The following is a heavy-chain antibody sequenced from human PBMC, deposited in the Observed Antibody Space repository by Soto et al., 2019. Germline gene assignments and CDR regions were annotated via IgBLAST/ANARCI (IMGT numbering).Heavy chain of an antibody. CDR3: ARSFNDWTTYFDY. V-gene: IGHV3-53*01. CDR1: GFSVTDHY. CDR2: LYTGGSA. D-gene: IGHD3-9*01. J-gene: IGHJ4*02. Sequence: GGSLRLSCAASGFSVTDHYMTWVRQAPGKGLEWVSVLYTGGSAYYGDSVKGRFTISRDSSTNTLYLQMNSLKVGDTAFYFCARSFNDWTTYFDYWSEVTLV.